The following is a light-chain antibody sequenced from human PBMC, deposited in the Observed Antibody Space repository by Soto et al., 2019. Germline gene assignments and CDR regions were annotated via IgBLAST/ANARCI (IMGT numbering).Light chain of an antibody. CDR1: QSVSCW. CDR3: QQYEIYPLT. J-gene: IGKJ1*01. CDR2: AAS. V-gene: IGKV1-5*01. Sequence: DIQMTQSPSTLSASLGDRLTITCRARQSVSCWLAWYQQKPGKAPNLLIYAASNLESGVPSRFSGSGSGTDFALTISSLQPDDFAAYYCQQYEIYPLTFGQGTQVEIK.